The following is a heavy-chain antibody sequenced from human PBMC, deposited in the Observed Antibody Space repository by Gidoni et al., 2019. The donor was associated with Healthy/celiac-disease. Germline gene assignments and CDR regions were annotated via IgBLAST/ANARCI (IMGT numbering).Heavy chain of an antibody. CDR1: GYNFTSYA. CDR2: INAGNGNT. CDR3: ARDRGSGWYPGDY. J-gene: IGHJ4*02. D-gene: IGHD6-19*01. V-gene: IGHV1-3*01. Sequence: QVQLVQSGAEVKKPGASVKVSCKASGYNFTSYAMHWVRQAPVQRLEWMGWINAGNGNTKYSQKFQGRVTITRDTSASTAYMELSSLRSEDTAVYYCARDRGSGWYPGDYWGQGTLVTVSS.